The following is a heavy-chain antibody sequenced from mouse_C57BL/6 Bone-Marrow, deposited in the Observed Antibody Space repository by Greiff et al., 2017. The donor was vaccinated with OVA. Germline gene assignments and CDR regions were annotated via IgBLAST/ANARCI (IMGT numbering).Heavy chain of an antibody. CDR3: ASSTVTTVVATWDFDV. Sequence: QVQLQQPGAELVRPGTSVKLSCKASGYTFTSYWMHWVKQRPGQGLEWIGVIDPSDSYTNYNQKFKGKATLTVDTSSSTAYMQLSSLTSEDSAVYYCASSTVTTVVATWDFDVWGTGTTVTVSS. D-gene: IGHD1-1*01. J-gene: IGHJ1*03. V-gene: IGHV1-59*01. CDR2: IDPSDSYT. CDR1: GYTFTSYW.